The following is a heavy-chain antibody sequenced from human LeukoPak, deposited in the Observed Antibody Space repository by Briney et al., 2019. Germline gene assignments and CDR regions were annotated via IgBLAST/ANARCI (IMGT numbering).Heavy chain of an antibody. Sequence: GESLKISCKGSGYNFGDHYVAWVRQMPGKGLEWMGDIYPGDSEARYSPSFQGQVTISADKSIATAYLHWSSLKASDTAIYYCARSGDYLEYWGQGTLVTVSS. J-gene: IGHJ4*02. CDR3: ARSGDYLEY. CDR1: GYNFGDHY. V-gene: IGHV5-51*01. D-gene: IGHD1-26*01. CDR2: IYPGDSEA.